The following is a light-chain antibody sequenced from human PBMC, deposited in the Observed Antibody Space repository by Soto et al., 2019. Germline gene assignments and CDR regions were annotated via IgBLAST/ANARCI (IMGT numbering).Light chain of an antibody. V-gene: IGKV1-5*03. CDR1: QTIISSC. J-gene: IGKJ1*01. CDR3: QQHKAYGT. CDR2: KAS. Sequence: NMAASGGGVDIGGRRASQTIISSCLAWYQQKPGKAPKVLIYKASTLESGVPSRFSVSGSATEYTLPICSQQREDAAPNYGQQHKAYGTFGQGTKVDIK.